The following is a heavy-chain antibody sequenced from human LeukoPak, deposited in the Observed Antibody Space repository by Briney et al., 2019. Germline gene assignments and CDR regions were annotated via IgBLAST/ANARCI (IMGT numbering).Heavy chain of an antibody. V-gene: IGHV1-46*01. Sequence: ASVKVSCKASGYTFTSYYMHWVRQAPGQGLEWMGIINPSGGSTSYAQKFQGRVTMIRDTSTSTVYMELSSLRSEDTAVYYCARGGTRIAVAGNRAPFDLWGRGTLVTVSS. CDR3: ARGGTRIAVAGNRAPFDL. J-gene: IGHJ2*01. CDR2: INPSGGST. CDR1: GYTFTSYY. D-gene: IGHD6-19*01.